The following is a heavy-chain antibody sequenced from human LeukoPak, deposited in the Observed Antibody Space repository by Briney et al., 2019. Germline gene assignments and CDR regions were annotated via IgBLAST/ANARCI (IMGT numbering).Heavy chain of an antibody. CDR2: IRYDGSNK. D-gene: IGHD3-3*01. J-gene: IGHJ4*02. CDR1: GFTFSSYG. Sequence: GGSLRLSCAASGFTFSSYGMHWVPQAPGKGLEWVAFIRYDGSNKYYADSVKGRFTISRDNSKNTLYLQMNSLRAEDTAVYYCAKDLPMYYDFWSGLFDYWGQGTLVTVSP. CDR3: AKDLPMYYDFWSGLFDY. V-gene: IGHV3-30*02.